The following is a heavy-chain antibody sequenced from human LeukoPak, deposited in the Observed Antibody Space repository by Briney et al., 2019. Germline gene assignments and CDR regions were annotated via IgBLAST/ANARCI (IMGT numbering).Heavy chain of an antibody. V-gene: IGHV3-43*01. CDR2: ISWDGGST. CDR1: GFTFDDYT. Sequence: GGSLRLSCAASGFTFDDYTMHWVRQAPGKGLEWVSLISWDGGSTYYADSVKGRFTISRDNSKNSLYLQMNSLRTEDTALYYCAKGAYQPSPRYYYYGMDVWGQGTTVTVSS. D-gene: IGHD2-2*01. J-gene: IGHJ6*02. CDR3: AKGAYQPSPRYYYYGMDV.